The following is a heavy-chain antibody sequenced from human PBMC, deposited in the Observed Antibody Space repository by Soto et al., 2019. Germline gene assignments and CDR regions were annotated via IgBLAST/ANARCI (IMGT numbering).Heavy chain of an antibody. J-gene: IGHJ4*02. CDR1: GVSISNSY. V-gene: IGHV4-4*09. D-gene: IGHD6-19*01. CDR2: IWNSGTT. CDR3: ARGGGSYTTGWYNDY. Sequence: QVQLQESGPGLVKPSETMSLTCTVSGVSISNSYCSWVRQPPGKKLEWIGHIWNSGTTDYNPSLRGRVTRSVDHSKKQVPLRLGSVTATHTAVYCCARGGGSYTTGWYNDYWGQGTLVTVSS.